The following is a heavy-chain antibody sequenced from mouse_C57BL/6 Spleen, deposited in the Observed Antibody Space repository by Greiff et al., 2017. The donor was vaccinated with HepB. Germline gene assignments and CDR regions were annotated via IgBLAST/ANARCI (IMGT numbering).Heavy chain of an antibody. CDR3: ARGWNSNLAWFAY. Sequence: VQLKESGPVLVKPGASVKMSCKASGYTFTDYYMNWVKQSHGKSLEWIGVINPYNGGTSYNQKFKGKATLTVDKSSSTAYMELNSLTSEDSAVYYCARGWNSNLAWFAYWGQGTLVTVSA. D-gene: IGHD2-5*01. CDR1: GYTFTDYY. V-gene: IGHV1-19*01. CDR2: INPYNGGT. J-gene: IGHJ3*01.